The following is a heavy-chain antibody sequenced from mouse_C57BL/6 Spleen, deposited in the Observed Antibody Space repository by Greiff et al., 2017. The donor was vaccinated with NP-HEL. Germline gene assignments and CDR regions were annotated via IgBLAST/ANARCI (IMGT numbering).Heavy chain of an antibody. CDR3: ARFSYLFAY. CDR2: INPNNGGT. CDR1: GYTFTDYY. J-gene: IGHJ3*01. V-gene: IGHV1-26*01. Sequence: EVQLQQSGPELVKPGASVKISCKASGYTFTDYYMNWVKQSHGKSLEWIGDINPNNGGTSYNQKFKGKATLTVDKSSSTAYMELRSLTSEDSAVYYCARFSYLFAYWGQGTLVTVSA. D-gene: IGHD1-1*01.